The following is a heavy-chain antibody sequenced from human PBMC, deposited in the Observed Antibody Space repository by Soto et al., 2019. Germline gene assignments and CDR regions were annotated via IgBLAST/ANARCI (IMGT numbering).Heavy chain of an antibody. Sequence: LSLTCTVSGASITNDDFFWSWVRQHPDKGLEWLAYITYGGSIYYNPSLRSRLSVSIDKSKSQFSLNVRSVTAADTAVYFCAKMERTQLWLLVQNWGQGLPVTVSS. J-gene: IGHJ4*02. CDR2: ITYGGSI. D-gene: IGHD5-18*01. CDR3: AKMERTQLWLLVQN. V-gene: IGHV4-31*03. CDR1: GASITNDDFF.